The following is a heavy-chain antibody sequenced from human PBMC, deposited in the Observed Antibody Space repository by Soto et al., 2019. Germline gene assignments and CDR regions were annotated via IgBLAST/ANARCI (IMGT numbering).Heavy chain of an antibody. CDR1: GFTFSSYA. V-gene: IGHV3-30-3*01. CDR3: ARAERGYDILTGYSPAHFDY. J-gene: IGHJ4*02. D-gene: IGHD3-9*01. Sequence: GGSLRLSCAASGFTFSSYAMHWVRQAPGKGLEWVAVISYDGSNKYYADSVKGRFTISRDNSKNTLYLQMNSLRAEDTAVYYCARAERGYDILTGYSPAHFDYWGQGTVVTSPQ. CDR2: ISYDGSNK.